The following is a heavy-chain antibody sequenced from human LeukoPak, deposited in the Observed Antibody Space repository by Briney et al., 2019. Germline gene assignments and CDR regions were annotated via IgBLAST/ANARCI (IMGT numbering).Heavy chain of an antibody. CDR3: ATASEPRYYYGSGNYHNWFDP. J-gene: IGHJ5*02. CDR1: GYTLTELS. V-gene: IGHV1-24*01. Sequence: ASVKVSCKVSGYTLTELSMHWVRQAPGKGLEWMGGFDPEDGETIYAQKFQGRVTMTEDTSTDTAYMELSSLRSEDTAVYYCATASEPRYYYGSGNYHNWFDPWGQGTLATVSS. CDR2: FDPEDGET. D-gene: IGHD3-10*01.